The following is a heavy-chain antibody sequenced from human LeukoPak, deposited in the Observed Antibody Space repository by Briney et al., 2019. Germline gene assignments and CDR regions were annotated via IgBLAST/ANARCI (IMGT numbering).Heavy chain of an antibody. J-gene: IGHJ4*02. CDR2: ISYDGNDN. CDR1: GFTFSSYA. CDR3: ARDKDYYESSGYLDY. Sequence: PGGSLRLSCAASGFTFSSYAMSWVRQAPGKGLEWVALISYDGNDNYYADSVKGRFTISRDRSKNTLYRQMHSLSPEDTAVYFCARDKDYYESSGYLDYWGQGTLATVSS. V-gene: IGHV3-30*03. D-gene: IGHD3-22*01.